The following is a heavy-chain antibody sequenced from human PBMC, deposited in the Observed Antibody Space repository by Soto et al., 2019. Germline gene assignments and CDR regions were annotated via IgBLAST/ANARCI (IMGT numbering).Heavy chain of an antibody. CDR3: ERHRARNWFDP. V-gene: IGHV4-39*01. CDR2: IYYSGST. Sequence: PSETLSLTCIVSGGSISSSSYYWGWIRQPPGKGLEWIGSIYYSGSTYYNPSLKSRVTIPLDTSKNQFSLKLRSVTAADTAVFYCERHRARNWFDPWGQGTLVTVSP. CDR1: GGSISSSSYY. J-gene: IGHJ5*02.